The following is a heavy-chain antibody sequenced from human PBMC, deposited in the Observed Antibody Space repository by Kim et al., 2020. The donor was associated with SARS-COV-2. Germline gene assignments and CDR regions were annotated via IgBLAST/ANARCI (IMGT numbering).Heavy chain of an antibody. D-gene: IGHD2-2*01. CDR3: AADRDIVVVPAADAFDI. CDR1: GFTFTSSA. Sequence: SVKVSCKASGFTFTSSAVQWVRQARGQRLEWIGWIVVGSGNTNYAQKFQERVTITRDMSTSTAYMELSSLRSEDTAVYYCAADRDIVVVPAADAFDIWGQGTMVTVSS. CDR2: IVVGSGNT. J-gene: IGHJ3*02. V-gene: IGHV1-58*01.